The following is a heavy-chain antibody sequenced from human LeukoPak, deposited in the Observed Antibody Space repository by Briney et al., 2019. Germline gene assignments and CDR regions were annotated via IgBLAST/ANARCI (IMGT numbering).Heavy chain of an antibody. D-gene: IGHD6-19*01. V-gene: IGHV3-21*01. CDR2: ISSSSSYI. Sequence: GGSLRLSCAASGFTFSSYSMNWVRQAPGKGLEWVSSISSSSSYIYYADSVKGRFTISRDNAKNSLYLQMNSLRAEDTAVYYCARDRSDRLAVAGSSAFDYWGQGTLVTVSS. CDR1: GFTFSSYS. J-gene: IGHJ4*02. CDR3: ARDRSDRLAVAGSSAFDY.